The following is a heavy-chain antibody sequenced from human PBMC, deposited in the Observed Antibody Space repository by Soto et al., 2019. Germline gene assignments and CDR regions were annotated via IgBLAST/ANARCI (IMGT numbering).Heavy chain of an antibody. V-gene: IGHV4-30-4*01. J-gene: IGHJ6*02. D-gene: IGHD3-22*01. CDR3: ARDKYYYDSSGYYYYYGMDV. CDR1: GGSISSGDYY. Sequence: SETLSLTCTVSGGSISSGDYYWSWIRQPPGKGLEWIGYIYYSGSTYYNPSLKSRVTISVDTSKNQFSLKLSSVTAADTAVYYCARDKYYYDSSGYYYYYGMDVWGQGTTVTVSS. CDR2: IYYSGST.